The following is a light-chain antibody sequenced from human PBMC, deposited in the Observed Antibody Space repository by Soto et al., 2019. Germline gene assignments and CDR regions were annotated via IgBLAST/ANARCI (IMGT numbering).Light chain of an antibody. CDR3: SSFTGGSTSYV. V-gene: IGLV2-8*01. CDR2: EVS. J-gene: IGLJ1*01. CDR1: SSDVGGYNY. Sequence: QSALTQPPSASGSPGQSVTISCTGTSSDVGGYNYVSWYQQHPGKAPKLMIYEVSKRPSGVPDRFSGSKSGNTASLTVSGLQAEDEADYCCSSFTGGSTSYVFGTGTKVTVL.